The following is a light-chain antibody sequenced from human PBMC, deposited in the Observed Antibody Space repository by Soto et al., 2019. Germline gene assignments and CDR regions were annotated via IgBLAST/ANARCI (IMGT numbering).Light chain of an antibody. CDR1: TSNIGYNF. CDR3: AAWDASLSAWV. V-gene: IGLV1-47*01. J-gene: IGLJ3*02. CDR2: RND. Sequence: QAVVTQPPSTTGTPGQRVTISCSGRTSNIGYNFVYWYQHLPGTAPKLLIYRNDERPSGVPDRFSGSKSGTSASLAISGLRSEDEADYYCAAWDASLSAWVFGGGTKLTVL.